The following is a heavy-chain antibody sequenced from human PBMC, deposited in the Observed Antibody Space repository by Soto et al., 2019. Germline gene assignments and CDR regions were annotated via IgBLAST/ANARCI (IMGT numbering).Heavy chain of an antibody. D-gene: IGHD4-17*01. Sequence: EVQLLESGGGLVQPGGSLRLSCAASGFTFSNYAMSWVRQAPGKGLEWVSAISGSGGSTYYADSLKGRFTISRDNSKNPLYLQMKSLRAEDTAVYYCAKGKGTTGPSSLDPWGQGTLVTVSS. J-gene: IGHJ5*02. CDR3: AKGKGTTGPSSLDP. V-gene: IGHV3-23*01. CDR2: ISGSGGST. CDR1: GFTFSNYA.